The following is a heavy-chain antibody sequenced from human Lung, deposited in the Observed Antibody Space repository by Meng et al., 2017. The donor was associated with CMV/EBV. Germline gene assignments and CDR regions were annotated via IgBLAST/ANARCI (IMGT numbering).Heavy chain of an antibody. CDR3: ARGEWQQLVEYCFDY. CDR1: GFTFSSYW. J-gene: IGHJ4*02. V-gene: IGHV3-7*01. Sequence: GGSXRPSCAASGFTFSSYWMSWVRQAPGKGLEWVANIKQDGSEIYFVDSVKGRFTISRDNAKNSLYLQMNSLRAEDTAVYYCARGEWQQLVEYCFDYWGQGXLVTVSS. D-gene: IGHD6-13*01. CDR2: IKQDGSEI.